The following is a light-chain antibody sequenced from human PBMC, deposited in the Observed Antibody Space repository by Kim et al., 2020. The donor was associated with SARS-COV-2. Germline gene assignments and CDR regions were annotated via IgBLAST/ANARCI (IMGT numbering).Light chain of an antibody. CDR3: SSYTSSSTWV. Sequence: GQSITISCTGTSSDVGGYNYVSWYQQYPGKAPKLMIYDVSKWPSGVSNRFSGSKSGNTASPTISGLQAEDEADYYCSSYTSSSTWVFGGGTQLTVL. J-gene: IGLJ3*02. V-gene: IGLV2-14*04. CDR1: SSDVGGYNY. CDR2: DVS.